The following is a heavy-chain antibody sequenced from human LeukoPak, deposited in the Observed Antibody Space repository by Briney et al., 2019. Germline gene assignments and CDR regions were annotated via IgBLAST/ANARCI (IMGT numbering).Heavy chain of an antibody. V-gene: IGHV3-30*18. CDR2: ISYDGSNK. D-gene: IGHD4-17*01. CDR1: GFTFSSYG. Sequence: GGSLRLSCAASGFTFSSYGMHWVRQAPGKGLEWVAVISYDGSNKYYADSVKGRFTISRDNSKNTLYLQMNSLRAEDTAVYYCAKDLGSDYGDYVGAFDIWGQGTMVTVSS. CDR3: AKDLGSDYGDYVGAFDI. J-gene: IGHJ3*02.